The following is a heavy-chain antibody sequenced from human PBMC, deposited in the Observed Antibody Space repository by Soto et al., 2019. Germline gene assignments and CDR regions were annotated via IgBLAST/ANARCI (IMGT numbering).Heavy chain of an antibody. V-gene: IGHV3-23*01. Sequence: EVHLLESGGGLVQPAGSLRLSCTASGFTFSSYAMTWVRQAPGRGLEGVSGITASGGRTYYADSVKGRFTISRGNSKSTLYLQMNSLRAEDTAVYYCAKDTRYGDYVRWFDSWGQGTLVTVAS. J-gene: IGHJ5*01. CDR1: GFTFSSYA. CDR3: AKDTRYGDYVRWFDS. CDR2: ITASGGRT. D-gene: IGHD4-17*01.